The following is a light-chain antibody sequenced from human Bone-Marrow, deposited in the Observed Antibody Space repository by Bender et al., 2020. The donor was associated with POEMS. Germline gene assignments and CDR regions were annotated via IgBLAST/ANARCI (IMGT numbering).Light chain of an antibody. CDR3: CSYAGSYTWV. CDR1: NSDVGSHKL. Sequence: QSAPTQPASVSGSPGQSITISCTGTNSDVGSHKLVSWYQQHPGKAPKLMISEDTKRPSGVPDRFSGSKSGNTASLTISGLQAEDEADYSCCSYAGSYTWVFGGGTKLTVL. J-gene: IGLJ3*02. CDR2: EDT. V-gene: IGLV2-23*01.